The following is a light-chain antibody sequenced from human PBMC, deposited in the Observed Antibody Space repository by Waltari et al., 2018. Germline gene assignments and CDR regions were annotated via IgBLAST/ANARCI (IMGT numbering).Light chain of an antibody. Sequence: IVMTQSPATLSVSPGERATLSCRASQSISTNLAWFQEKPGQAPRRLIYGASTRATGVPARFSGSGSGTYFTLVISSLRSEDFAVYYCQQYDKWLRYSFGQGTKLEIK. V-gene: IGKV3-15*01. CDR3: QQYDKWLRYS. CDR1: QSISTN. CDR2: GAS. J-gene: IGKJ2*01.